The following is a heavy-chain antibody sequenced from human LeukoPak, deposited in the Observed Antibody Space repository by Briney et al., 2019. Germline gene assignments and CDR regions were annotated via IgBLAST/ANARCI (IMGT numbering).Heavy chain of an antibody. CDR1: GYSFTSYW. J-gene: IGHJ3*02. D-gene: IGHD2-2*01. CDR3: ASPGRYCSSTSCPTQAFDI. CDR2: IYPGDSDT. V-gene: IGHV5-51*01. Sequence: GESLKISCKGSGYSFTSYWIGWVRQMPGKGLEWMGIIYPGDSDTRYSPSFQGQVTISADKSISTAYLQWSSLKASDTAMYYCASPGRYCSSTSCPTQAFDIWGQGTMVTVSS.